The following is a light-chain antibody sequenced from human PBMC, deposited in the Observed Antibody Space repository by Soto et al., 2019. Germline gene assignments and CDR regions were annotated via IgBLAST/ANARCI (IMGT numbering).Light chain of an antibody. J-gene: IGLJ1*01. CDR3: SPYTSSSTPWV. Sequence: QSALTQPASVSGSPGQSITISCTGTSSDVGGYNYVSWYQQHPGKAPKLMIYEVSNRPSGVSNRFSGSKSGNTASLTISGLQAEDEADYYCSPYTSSSTPWVFGTGTKPTVL. CDR1: SSDVGGYNY. V-gene: IGLV2-14*01. CDR2: EVS.